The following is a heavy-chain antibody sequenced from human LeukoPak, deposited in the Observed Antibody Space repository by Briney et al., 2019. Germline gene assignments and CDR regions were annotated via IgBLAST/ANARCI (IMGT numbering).Heavy chain of an antibody. CDR2: ISYDGSNK. D-gene: IGHD3-22*01. CDR1: GFTFSSYG. Sequence: GGSLRPSCAASGFTFSSYGMHWVRQAPGKGLEWVAVISYDGSNKYYADSVKGRFTISRDNSKNTLYLQMNSLRAEDTAVYYCAKSTMIVVVFDYWGQGTLVTVSS. CDR3: AKSTMIVVVFDY. J-gene: IGHJ4*02. V-gene: IGHV3-30*18.